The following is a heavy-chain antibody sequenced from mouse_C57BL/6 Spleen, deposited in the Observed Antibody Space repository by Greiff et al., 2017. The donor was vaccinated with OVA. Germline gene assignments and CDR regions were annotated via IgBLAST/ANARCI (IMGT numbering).Heavy chain of an antibody. D-gene: IGHD3-3*01. CDR1: GYTFTSYW. CDR2: IYPGSGST. Sequence: VQLQESGAELVKPGASVKMSCKASGYTFTSYWITWVKQRPGQGLEWIGDIYPGSGSTNYNEKFKSKATLTVDTSSSTAYMQLSSLTSEDSAVYYCAREGGRRYYFDYWGQGTTLTVSS. J-gene: IGHJ2*01. CDR3: AREGGRRYYFDY. V-gene: IGHV1-55*01.